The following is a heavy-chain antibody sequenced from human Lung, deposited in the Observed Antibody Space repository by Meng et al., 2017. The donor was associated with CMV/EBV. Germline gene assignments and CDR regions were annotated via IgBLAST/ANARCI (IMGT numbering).Heavy chain of an antibody. J-gene: IGHJ4*02. CDR3: VRGHSSGWYKFDS. CDR1: GFTFSTYW. V-gene: IGHV3-74*01. D-gene: IGHD6-19*01. CDR2: INSDGSGT. Sequence: GESLKISCAASGFTFSTYWMHCVRQVPGKGQVWVTRINSDGSGTTYAESVKGRFTISRDNAKNTLYLHMSSLSAADTAMYYCVRGHSSGWYKFDSWGQG.